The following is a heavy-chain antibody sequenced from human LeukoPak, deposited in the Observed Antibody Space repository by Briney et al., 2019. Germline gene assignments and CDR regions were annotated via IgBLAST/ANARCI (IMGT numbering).Heavy chain of an antibody. D-gene: IGHD5-12*01. CDR3: TRSSGYPRNWFDP. CDR2: IIWNSDSI. J-gene: IGHJ5*02. CDR1: GFTFDDYA. Sequence: GGSLRLSCAASGFTFDDYAMHWVRQAPGKGLEWVSGIIWNSDSIDYADSVKGRFTISRDNAKNSLYLQMNSLRAEDTALYYCTRSSGYPRNWFDPWGRGTLVTVSS. V-gene: IGHV3-9*01.